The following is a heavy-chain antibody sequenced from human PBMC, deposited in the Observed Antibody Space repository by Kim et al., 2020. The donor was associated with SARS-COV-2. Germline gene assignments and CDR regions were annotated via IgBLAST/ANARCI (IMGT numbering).Heavy chain of an antibody. CDR3: ARHDGIDNPNAFDI. J-gene: IGHJ3*02. V-gene: IGHV5-51*01. D-gene: IGHD1-1*01. Sequence: SPSFQGQVTISADKSISTAYLQWSSLKASDTAMYYCARHDGIDNPNAFDIWGQGTMVTVSS.